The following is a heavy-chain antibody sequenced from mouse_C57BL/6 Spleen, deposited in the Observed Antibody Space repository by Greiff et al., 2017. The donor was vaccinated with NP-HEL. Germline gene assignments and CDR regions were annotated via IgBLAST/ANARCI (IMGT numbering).Heavy chain of an antibody. V-gene: IGHV5-16*01. CDR3: ASGLYYYGSSPWFAY. Sequence: EVKVVESEGGLVQPGSSMKLSCTASGFTFSDYYMAWVRQVPEKGLEWVANINYDGSSTYYLDSLKSRFIISRDNAKNILYLQMSSLKSEDTATYYCASGLYYYGSSPWFAYWGQGTLVTVSA. CDR1: GFTFSDYY. J-gene: IGHJ3*01. D-gene: IGHD1-1*01. CDR2: INYDGSST.